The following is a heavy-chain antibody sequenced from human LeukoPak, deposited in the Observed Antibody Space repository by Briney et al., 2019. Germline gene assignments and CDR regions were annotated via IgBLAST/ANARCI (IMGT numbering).Heavy chain of an antibody. J-gene: IGHJ4*02. CDR3: AKADSTSCYRNFDY. CDR2: ISGSGGST. D-gene: IGHD2-2*01. Sequence: GGSLRPSCAASGFTFSSYAMSWVRQAPGKGLEWVSAISGSGGSTYYADSVKGRFTISRDNSKDTLYLQMNSLRAEDTAVYYCAKADSTSCYRNFDYWGQGTLVTVSS. V-gene: IGHV3-23*01. CDR1: GFTFSSYA.